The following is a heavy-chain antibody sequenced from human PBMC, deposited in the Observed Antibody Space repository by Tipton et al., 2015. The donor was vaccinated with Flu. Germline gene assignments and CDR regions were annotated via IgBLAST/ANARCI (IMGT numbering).Heavy chain of an antibody. CDR1: GFAFSTYW. CDR2: INQDGSEK. J-gene: IGHJ6*03. V-gene: IGHV3-7*03. CDR3: ARAMDV. Sequence: SLRLSCAASGFAFSTYWMNWVRQAPGKGLEWVANINQDGSEKYYVDSVKGRFTTSRDNAKNSLYLQMNSLRVEDTAVYYCARAMDVWGKGTTVTVSS.